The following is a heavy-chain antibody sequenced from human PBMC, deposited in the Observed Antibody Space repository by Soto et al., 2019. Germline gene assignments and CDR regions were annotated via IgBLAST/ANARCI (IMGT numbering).Heavy chain of an antibody. Sequence: SETLSLTCTVSGGSISSGGYYWSWIRLHPGKGLEWIGYIYYSGSTYYNPSLKSRVTISVDTSKNQFSLKLSSVTAADTAVYYCARVVRNYGSGSFQERENWFDPWGQGTLVTVSS. D-gene: IGHD3-10*01. CDR3: ARVVRNYGSGSFQERENWFDP. CDR2: IYYSGST. J-gene: IGHJ5*02. CDR1: GGSISSGGYY. V-gene: IGHV4-31*03.